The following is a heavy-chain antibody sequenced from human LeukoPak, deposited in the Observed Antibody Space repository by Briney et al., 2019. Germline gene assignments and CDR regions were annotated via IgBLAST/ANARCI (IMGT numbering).Heavy chain of an antibody. CDR3: ARDACSGGSCYSNGMDV. D-gene: IGHD2-15*01. CDR2: INPNSGGT. V-gene: IGHV1-2*02. Sequence: ASVKVSCTASGYTFTGYYMHWVRQAPGQGLEWMGWINPNSGGTNYAQKFQGRFTMTRDTSISTAYREMSRRRSDDTAVYYCARDACSGGSCYSNGMDVWGQGTTVTVSS. J-gene: IGHJ6*02. CDR1: GYTFTGYY.